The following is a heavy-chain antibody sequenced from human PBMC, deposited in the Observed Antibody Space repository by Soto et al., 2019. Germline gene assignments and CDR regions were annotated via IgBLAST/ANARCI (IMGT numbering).Heavy chain of an antibody. J-gene: IGHJ5*01. CDR3: AKFYGGKSAHPYTIDS. Sequence: PGGSLRLSCAASGFTFSTYAMSWVRQAPGKGLEWVSTINTSGGSTYYADSVKGRFTISRDNSKNTLYLQMNSLRPEDTAVYYCAKFYGGKSAHPYTIDSWGQGILVTLSS. CDR2: INTSGGST. V-gene: IGHV3-23*01. CDR1: GFTFSTYA. D-gene: IGHD2-15*01.